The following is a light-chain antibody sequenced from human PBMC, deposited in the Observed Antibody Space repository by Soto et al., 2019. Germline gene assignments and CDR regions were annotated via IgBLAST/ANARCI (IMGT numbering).Light chain of an antibody. CDR2: EGS. Sequence: QSVLTQPASVSGSPGQSITISCTGTSSDVGSYNLVSWYQQHPGKAPKLMIYEGSKRPSGVSNRFSGSKSGNTASLTISGLQAEDEADYYCCSYAGSSTFGVFGGVTKLTVL. J-gene: IGLJ2*01. V-gene: IGLV2-23*03. CDR3: CSYAGSSTFGV. CDR1: SSDVGSYNL.